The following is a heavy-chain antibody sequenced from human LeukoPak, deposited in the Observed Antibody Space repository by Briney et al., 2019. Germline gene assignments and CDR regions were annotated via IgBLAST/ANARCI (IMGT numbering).Heavy chain of an antibody. V-gene: IGHV3-48*04. Sequence: PGGSLRLSCAASGFTLSTYTMNWVRQAPGKGLEWVSYISTSSSTIYYADSVKGRFTISRDNAKNSLYLQMNSLRAEDTAVYYCARDPGSRGYYYDSSGYDYWGQGTLVTVSS. D-gene: IGHD3-22*01. CDR2: ISTSSSTI. CDR3: ARDPGSRGYYYDSSGYDY. CDR1: GFTLSTYT. J-gene: IGHJ4*02.